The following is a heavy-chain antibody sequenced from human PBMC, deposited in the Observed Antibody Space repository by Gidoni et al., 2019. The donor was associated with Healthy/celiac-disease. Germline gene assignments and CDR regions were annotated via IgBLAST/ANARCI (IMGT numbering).Heavy chain of an antibody. J-gene: IGHJ4*02. CDR1: GGSISSYY. Sequence: QVQLQESGPGLVKPSETLSLTCTVSGGSISSYYWSWIRQPPGKGLEWIGYIYYSGRTNYNPSLKSRVTISVDTSKTQFSLKLSSVTAADTAVYYCASTYGLGGAYSFDYWGQGTLVTVSS. V-gene: IGHV4-59*01. CDR3: ASTYGLGGAYSFDY. CDR2: IYYSGRT. D-gene: IGHD3-16*01.